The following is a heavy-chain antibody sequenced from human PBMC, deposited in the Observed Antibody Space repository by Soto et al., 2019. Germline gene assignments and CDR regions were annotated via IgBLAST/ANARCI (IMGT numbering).Heavy chain of an antibody. CDR1: RYTFRGGG. J-gene: IGHJ4*02. V-gene: IGHV1-18*01. CDR2: ISTYKGNT. Sequence: GAAVKASCTASRYTFRGGGIRWVRQAPGQGLQLMGSISTYKGNTHYSQKRQGRVTLTTDTSSSTAYMDLRSLRSEATAMYYCARDPYDYWGQGTLVTVSS. CDR3: ARDPYDY.